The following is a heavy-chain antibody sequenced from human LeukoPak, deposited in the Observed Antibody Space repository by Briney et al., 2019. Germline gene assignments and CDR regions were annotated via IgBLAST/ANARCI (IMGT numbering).Heavy chain of an antibody. CDR2: IYYSGST. V-gene: IGHV4-59*01. J-gene: IGHJ2*01. CDR1: GGSISSYY. Sequence: SETLSLTCTGSGGSISSYYWRWLRQPPGKGLEWIGYIYYSGSTNYNPSLTSRVTISVETSKNQFSLRLSSVTAADTAVYYCARDIKGGWYFDLWGRGTLVTVSS. D-gene: IGHD3-10*01. CDR3: ARDIKGGWYFDL.